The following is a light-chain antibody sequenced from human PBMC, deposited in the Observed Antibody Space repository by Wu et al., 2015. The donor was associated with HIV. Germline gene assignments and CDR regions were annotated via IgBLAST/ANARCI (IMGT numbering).Light chain of an antibody. Sequence: EVVLTQSPGTLSLSPGERATLSCRSSQTVTSSCLAWYQHKPGQAPRLLIYGATSRATGTPDRFSGSGSEKDFTLTISRVEPEDFAVYYCQQYGSSPRTFGQGTKVEIK. CDR2: GAT. V-gene: IGKV3-20*01. CDR1: QTVTSSC. J-gene: IGKJ1*01. CDR3: QQYGSSPRT.